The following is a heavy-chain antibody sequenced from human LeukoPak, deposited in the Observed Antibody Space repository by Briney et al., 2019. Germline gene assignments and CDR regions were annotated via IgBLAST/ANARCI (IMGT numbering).Heavy chain of an antibody. J-gene: IGHJ3*02. Sequence: GGSVRLSGAASGYTYSSYEMKWVRQAPGKGLEWVSSISSSSSHIYYADSVKGRFTISRDNAKNSLYLQMNSLRAEDTAVYYCATTQYDFWSGYYHGAFDIWGQGTMVTVSS. V-gene: IGHV3-21*01. CDR1: GYTYSSYE. CDR2: ISSSSSHI. CDR3: ATTQYDFWSGYYHGAFDI. D-gene: IGHD3-3*01.